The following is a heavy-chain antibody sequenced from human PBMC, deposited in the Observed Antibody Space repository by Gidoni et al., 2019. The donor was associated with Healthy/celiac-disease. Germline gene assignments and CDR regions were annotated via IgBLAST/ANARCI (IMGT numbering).Heavy chain of an antibody. J-gene: IGHJ2*01. CDR2: IYSGGST. CDR3: ARSTGGYDILTGYYTMGYFDL. CDR1: GFTVSSNY. D-gene: IGHD3-9*01. V-gene: IGHV3-66*02. Sequence: EVQLVESGGGLVQPGGSLRLSCAASGFTVSSNYMSWVRQAPGKGLEWVSVIYSGGSTYYADSVKGRFTISRDNSKNTLYLQMNSLRAEDTAVYYCARSTGGYDILTGYYTMGYFDLWGRGTLVTVSS.